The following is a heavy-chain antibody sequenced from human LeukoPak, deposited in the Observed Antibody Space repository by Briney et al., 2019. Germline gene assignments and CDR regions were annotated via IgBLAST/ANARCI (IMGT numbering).Heavy chain of an antibody. CDR3: ARALRGWELLLEGYAFDF. CDR1: GYSFSQYA. D-gene: IGHD1-26*01. Sequence: GASVRVSCKASGYSFSQYAMHWVRQAPGQRFEWMGWINGGNGHTRYSPKFRGRVTITRDTATTTAYMELSSLRSEDTAVYYCARALRGWELLLEGYAFDFWGQGTMVVVS. CDR2: INGGNGHT. V-gene: IGHV1-3*01. J-gene: IGHJ3*01.